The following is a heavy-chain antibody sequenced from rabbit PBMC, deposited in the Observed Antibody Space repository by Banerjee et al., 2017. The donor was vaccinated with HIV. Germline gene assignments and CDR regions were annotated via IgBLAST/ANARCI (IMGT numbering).Heavy chain of an antibody. CDR3: ARGGSGYYTDYYFNL. D-gene: IGHD8-1*01. CDR1: GFDLSSYYY. Sequence: QEQLEESGGGLVKPEGSLTLTCKASGFDLSSYYYMCWVRQAPGKGLELTACIDTPSGETWYASWAKGRFTISKSTTTDTVDLKMTNLTAADTATYFCARGGSGYYTDYYFNLWGPGTLVTVS. CDR2: IDTPSGET. V-gene: IGHV1S43*01. J-gene: IGHJ4*01.